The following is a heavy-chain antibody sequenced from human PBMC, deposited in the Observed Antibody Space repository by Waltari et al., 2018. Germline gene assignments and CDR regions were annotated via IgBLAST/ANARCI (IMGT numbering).Heavy chain of an antibody. CDR3: AREGIAAAGQHHYYYMDV. CDR2: ISSSGSTI. Sequence: GGGLVKPAGSLRLSCAASGFTFRDYYMSWSRHAPGKGLEWVSYISSSGSTIYYADAVKGRFTISRDSAKNSLYLQMNSLRAEDTAVYYCAREGIAAAGQHHYYYMDVWGKGTTVTVSS. D-gene: IGHD6-13*01. V-gene: IGHV3-11*01. J-gene: IGHJ6*03. CDR1: GFTFRDYY.